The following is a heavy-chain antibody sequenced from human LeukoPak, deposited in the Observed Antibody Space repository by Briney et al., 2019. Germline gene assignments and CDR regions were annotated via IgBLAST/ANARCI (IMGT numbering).Heavy chain of an antibody. CDR3: ATYYAGRGGSGY. CDR1: GASISSGAYH. Sequence: SETLSLTCTVSGASISSGAYHWSWIRQPPGKGLEWIRYSGSTNYNPSLNGRVTISVDTTKNQFSLRLSSVTAADTAVYFCATYYAGRGGSGYWGQGTLVTVSS. V-gene: IGHV4-30-4*01. J-gene: IGHJ4*02. CDR2: SGST. D-gene: IGHD3-10*01.